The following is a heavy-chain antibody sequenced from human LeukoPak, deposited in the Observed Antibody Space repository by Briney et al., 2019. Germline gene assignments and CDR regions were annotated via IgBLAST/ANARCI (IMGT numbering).Heavy chain of an antibody. D-gene: IGHD6-13*01. J-gene: IGHJ4*02. Sequence: ASVKVSCKASGYTFTSYGISWVRQAPGQGLEWMGWISAYNGKTNYAQKFQGRVTMTTEISTSTTYMELRSLRSDGTAVYYCAREIESSSWYYFDYWGQGILVTVSS. CDR1: GYTFTSYG. V-gene: IGHV1-18*01. CDR2: ISAYNGKT. CDR3: AREIESSSWYYFDY.